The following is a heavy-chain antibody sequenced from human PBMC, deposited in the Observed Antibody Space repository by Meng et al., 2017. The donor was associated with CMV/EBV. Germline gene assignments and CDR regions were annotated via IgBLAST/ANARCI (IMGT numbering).Heavy chain of an antibody. V-gene: IGHV3-7*01. CDR1: GFTYSNYW. Sequence: GGSLRLSCAASGFTYSNYWITWVRQAPGKGLEWVARVKEDGSGEYCVDSVKGRFTVSGDSARNSVHLQMDTLRAEDTAVYYCASDYGGHGVVFDMWGPGTTVTVSS. J-gene: IGHJ3*02. D-gene: IGHD4-23*01. CDR2: VKEDGSGE. CDR3: ASDYGGHGVVFDM.